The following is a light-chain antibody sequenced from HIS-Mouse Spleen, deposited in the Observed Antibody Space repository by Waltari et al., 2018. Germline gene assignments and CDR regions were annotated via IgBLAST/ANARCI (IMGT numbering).Light chain of an antibody. CDR3: YSTDSSGNHRV. Sequence: SYELTQPPSVSVSPGQTARITCSGDALPQKYDYWYQQKSGQAPVLVLYEDSKRPSGIPERFSGSSSGTMATLTISGAQVEDEADYYCYSTDSSGNHRVFGGGTKLTVL. CDR1: ALPQKY. V-gene: IGLV3-10*01. J-gene: IGLJ2*01. CDR2: EDS.